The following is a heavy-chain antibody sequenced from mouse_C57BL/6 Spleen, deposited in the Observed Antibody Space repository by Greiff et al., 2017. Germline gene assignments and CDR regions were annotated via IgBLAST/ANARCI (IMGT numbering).Heavy chain of an antibody. CDR1: GYTFTSHW. CDR2: IYPGSGST. D-gene: IGHD2-4*01. J-gene: IGHJ3*01. V-gene: IGHV1-55*01. Sequence: QVQLQQPGAELVKPGASVKMSCKASGYTFTSHWITWVKQRPGQGLEWIGDIYPGSGSTNYNEKFKSKATLTVDTSSSTAYMQLSSLTSADSAVYYCARCDYDWFAYWGQGTLVTVSA. CDR3: ARCDYDWFAY.